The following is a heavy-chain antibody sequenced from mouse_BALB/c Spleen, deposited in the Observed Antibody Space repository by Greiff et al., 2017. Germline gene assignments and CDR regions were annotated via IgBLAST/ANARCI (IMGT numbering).Heavy chain of an antibody. CDR2: ISTYYGNT. CDR1: GYTFTDYA. Sequence: QVQLQQSGPELVRPGVSVKISCKGSGYTFTDYAMHWVKQSHAKSLEWIGVISTYYGNTNYNQKFKGKATMTVDKSSSTAYMELARLTSEDSAIYYCARDGNPYYAMDYWGQGTSVTVSS. J-gene: IGHJ4*01. D-gene: IGHD2-1*01. CDR3: ARDGNPYYAMDY. V-gene: IGHV1-67*01.